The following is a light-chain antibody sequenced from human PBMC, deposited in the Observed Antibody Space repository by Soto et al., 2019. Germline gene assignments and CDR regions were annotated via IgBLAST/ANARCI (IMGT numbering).Light chain of an antibody. V-gene: IGLV2-23*01. J-gene: IGLJ1*01. Sequence: QSALTQPASVSGSPGQSITISCAGTSSDVGAYNLVSWYQQHPGRAPKLMIYEDYKRPSGVSDRVSGSKSGNTASLTISGLQAEDEADYYCCSYAGSRPYVFGTGTKVTV. CDR1: SSDVGAYNL. CDR3: CSYAGSRPYV. CDR2: EDY.